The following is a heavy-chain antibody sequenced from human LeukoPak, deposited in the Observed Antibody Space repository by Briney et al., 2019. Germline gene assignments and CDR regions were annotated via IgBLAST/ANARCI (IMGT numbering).Heavy chain of an antibody. CDR3: AKDRTSSGWIRYFDY. CDR1: GFTFSSYS. D-gene: IGHD6-19*01. V-gene: IGHV3-48*04. CDR2: ISSSSSTI. J-gene: IGHJ4*02. Sequence: PGGSLRLSCAASGFTFSSYSMNWVRQAPGKGLEWVSYISSSSSTIYYADSVKGRFTISRDNAKNSLYLQMNSLRAEDTAFFCAKDRTSSGWIRYFDYWGQGSLVTVSS.